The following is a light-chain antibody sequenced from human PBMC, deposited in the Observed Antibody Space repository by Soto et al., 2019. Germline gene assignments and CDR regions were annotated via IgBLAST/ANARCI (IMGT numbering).Light chain of an antibody. CDR3: QQRGNWPRT. Sequence: EIVLTQSPATLSLSPGDRATLSCRASQGVTSYLAWYQQKSGQAPRLLIYDASNRATGIPARFSGSGSGTDFSLTIRSLDPEDFAVYYCQQRGNWPRTFGQGTKVEIK. CDR2: DAS. V-gene: IGKV3-11*01. J-gene: IGKJ1*01. CDR1: QGVTSY.